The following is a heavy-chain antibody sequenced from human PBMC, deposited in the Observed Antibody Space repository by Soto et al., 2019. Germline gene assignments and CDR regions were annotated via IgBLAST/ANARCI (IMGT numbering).Heavy chain of an antibody. V-gene: IGHV3-7*04. J-gene: IGHJ6*02. CDR3: AGGRTYYDILTGYLTPYYYYYGMDV. CDR2: IKQDGSEK. CDR1: GFTFSIYW. D-gene: IGHD3-9*01. Sequence: PGGSLRLSCAASGFTFSIYWMSWVRHAPGKGLEWVANIKQDGSEKYYVDSVKGRFTISRDNAKNSLYLQMNSLRAEDTAVYYCAGGRTYYDILTGYLTPYYYYYGMDVWGQGTTVTVSS.